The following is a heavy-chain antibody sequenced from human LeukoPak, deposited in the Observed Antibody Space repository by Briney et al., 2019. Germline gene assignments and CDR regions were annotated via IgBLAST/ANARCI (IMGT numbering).Heavy chain of an antibody. V-gene: IGHV3-11*01. Sequence: GGSLRLSCAASGFTFSDYYMSWTRQAPGKGLEWVSYISSSGSTIYYADSVKGRFTISRDNAKNSLYLQMNSLRAEDTAVYYCAGSSGPYDAFDIWGQGTMVTVSS. CDR2: ISSSGSTI. J-gene: IGHJ3*02. CDR3: AGSSGPYDAFDI. D-gene: IGHD3-22*01. CDR1: GFTFSDYY.